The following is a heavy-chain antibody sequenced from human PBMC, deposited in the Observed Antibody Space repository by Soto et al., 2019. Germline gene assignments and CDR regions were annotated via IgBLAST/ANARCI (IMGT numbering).Heavy chain of an antibody. CDR3: AKAQGVDTIKSNFDY. CDR1: GLTSRSHA. D-gene: IGHD5-12*01. J-gene: IGHJ4*02. CDR2: ISGGGYTA. Sequence: EVQFLESGGCLVQPGGSLRLSCVVSGLTSRSHAMSWVRQAPGQGLEWVAGISGGGYTAYYPDSVRGRFTISRDNSKNTVYLQIENLRADDTAVYYCAKAQGVDTIKSNFDYWGQGTLVTVSS. V-gene: IGHV3-23*01.